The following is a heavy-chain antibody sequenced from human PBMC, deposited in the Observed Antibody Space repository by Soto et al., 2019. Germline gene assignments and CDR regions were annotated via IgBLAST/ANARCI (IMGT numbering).Heavy chain of an antibody. J-gene: IGHJ3*02. V-gene: IGHV3-30*18. CDR1: GFTFSSYG. CDR3: ANDVRFNYDSRGVDAFDI. Sequence: QVQLVESGGGVVQPGRSLRLSCAASGFTFSSYGMHWVRQAPGKWLEWVAVISYHGSDQFYADSVKGRYSISRDNSKNTVHLQMHSLRAEDTAVYYCANDVRFNYDSRGVDAFDIWGQGTVVTVSS. CDR2: ISYHGSDQ. D-gene: IGHD3-22*01.